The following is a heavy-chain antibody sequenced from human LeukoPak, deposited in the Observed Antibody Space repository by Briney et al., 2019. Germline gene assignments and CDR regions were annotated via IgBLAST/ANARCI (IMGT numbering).Heavy chain of an antibody. J-gene: IGHJ6*03. CDR2: IYYSGTT. V-gene: IGHV4-39*01. Sequence: SETLSLTCAVSGDSISTSAYYWGWIRQPPGKGLEWIGSIYYSGTTYYYPSLKSRVTISVDTSKNQFSLKLTSVTAADTAVYYCARQGSGTYYNVLYYFMDVWGKGTTVTVSS. CDR3: ARQGSGTYYNVLYYFMDV. D-gene: IGHD3-10*01. CDR1: GDSISTSAYY.